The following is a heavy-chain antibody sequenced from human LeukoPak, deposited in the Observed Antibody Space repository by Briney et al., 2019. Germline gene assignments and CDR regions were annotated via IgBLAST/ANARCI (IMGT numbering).Heavy chain of an antibody. J-gene: IGHJ4*01. Sequence: GRTLRLSCTASGITFSDCYMNWIRQAPGKGLEWLSFISRGGSPIYYADSVKGRFTISRDNAKNSLYLQMNSLRVEDTAMYYCVITAGPPTDHWGQGALVTVSS. CDR1: GITFSDCY. D-gene: IGHD1-14*01. CDR3: VITAGPPTDH. V-gene: IGHV3-11*04. CDR2: ISRGGSPI.